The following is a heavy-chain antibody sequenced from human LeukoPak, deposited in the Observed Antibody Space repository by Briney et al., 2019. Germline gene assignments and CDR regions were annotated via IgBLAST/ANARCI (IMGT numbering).Heavy chain of an antibody. CDR3: ARDGHYYDSSGYPFDY. Sequence: ASVTVSCMASGGTFSSYSISWVRQAPGQGLEWMGRIIPILGIANYAQKFQGRVTITADKPTSTAYMELSSLRSEDTAVYYCARDGHYYDSSGYPFDYWGQGTLVTVSS. J-gene: IGHJ4*02. CDR1: GGTFSSYS. D-gene: IGHD3-22*01. CDR2: IIPILGIA. V-gene: IGHV1-69*04.